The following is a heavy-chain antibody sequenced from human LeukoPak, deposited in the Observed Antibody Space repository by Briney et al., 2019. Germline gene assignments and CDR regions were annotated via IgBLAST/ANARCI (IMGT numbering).Heavy chain of an antibody. V-gene: IGHV1-69*06. CDR1: GGTFSSYA. J-gene: IGHJ4*02. CDR2: IIPIFGTA. Sequence: SVKVSCKASGGTFSSYAISWVRQAPGQGLEWMGGIIPIFGTANYAQKFQGRVTITADKSTSTAYMELSSLRSEDTAVYYCAREGSSGWYGIGYWGQGTLVTVSS. D-gene: IGHD6-19*01. CDR3: AREGSSGWYGIGY.